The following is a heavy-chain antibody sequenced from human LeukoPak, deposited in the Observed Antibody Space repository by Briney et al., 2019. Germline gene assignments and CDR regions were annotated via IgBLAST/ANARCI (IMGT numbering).Heavy chain of an antibody. V-gene: IGHV1-2*02. CDR2: INPNSGGT. J-gene: IGHJ6*03. D-gene: IGHD1-26*01. Sequence: ASVKVSCKASGYTFTGYYMHWVRQAPGQGLEWMGWINPNSGGTNYAQKFQGRVTMTRDTSISTAYMELSRLRSDDTAVYYCARDSNSGSYYASYYYMDVWGKGTTVTVSS. CDR3: ARDSNSGSYYASYYYMDV. CDR1: GYTFTGYY.